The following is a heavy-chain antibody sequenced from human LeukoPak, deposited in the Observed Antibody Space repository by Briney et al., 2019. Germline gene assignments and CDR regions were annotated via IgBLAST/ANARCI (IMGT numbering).Heavy chain of an antibody. V-gene: IGHV4-61*05. CDR2: IDYSGST. D-gene: IGHD2-15*01. J-gene: IGHJ5*02. Sequence: PSETLSLTCTVSGGSISSSSYYWNWVRQPPGKGLEWIGYIDYSGSTNYNPSLKSRVTISVDTSKNQFSLKLSSVTAADTAVYYCARLVHCSGGSCYSAGGRDWFDPWGQGTLVAVSS. CDR3: ARLVHCSGGSCYSAGGRDWFDP. CDR1: GGSISSSSYY.